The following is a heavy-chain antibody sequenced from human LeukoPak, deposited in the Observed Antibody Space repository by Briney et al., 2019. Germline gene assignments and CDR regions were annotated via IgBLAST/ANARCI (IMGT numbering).Heavy chain of an antibody. D-gene: IGHD2-15*01. CDR2: MNPNSGNT. Sequence: GASVKVSCKASGYTFTSYDINWVRQATGQGLEWMGWMNPNSGNTGYAQKFQGRVTMTRNTSISTAYMELSSLRSEDTAVYYCARDIGYCSGGSCSTPAGFDPWGQGTLVTVSS. CDR1: GYTFTSYD. V-gene: IGHV1-8*01. CDR3: ARDIGYCSGGSCSTPAGFDP. J-gene: IGHJ5*02.